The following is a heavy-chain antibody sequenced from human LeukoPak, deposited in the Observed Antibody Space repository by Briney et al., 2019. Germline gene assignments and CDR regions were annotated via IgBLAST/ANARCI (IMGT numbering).Heavy chain of an antibody. Sequence: GESLKISCKGSGYSFTSYWIGWVRQMPGKGLEWMGIIYPGDSDTRYSPSFQGQVTISADKSISTAYLQWSSLKASDTAMYYCAGHGGRALGYCSGGSCYSTYYFDYWGQGTLVTVSS. D-gene: IGHD2-15*01. CDR3: AGHGGRALGYCSGGSCYSTYYFDY. V-gene: IGHV5-51*01. CDR2: IYPGDSDT. J-gene: IGHJ4*02. CDR1: GYSFTSYW.